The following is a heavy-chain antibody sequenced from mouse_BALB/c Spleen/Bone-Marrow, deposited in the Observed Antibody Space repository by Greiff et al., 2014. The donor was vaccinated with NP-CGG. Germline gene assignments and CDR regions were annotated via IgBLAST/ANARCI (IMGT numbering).Heavy chain of an antibody. CDR3: ARSTTVKDYFDY. J-gene: IGHJ2*01. Sequence: QVQLKESGAGLVRPGTSVKVSCKASGYAFTNYLIEWLKQRPGQGLEWIGALNPGSGGSHYNEKFKGKATLTADKSSSTAYMQLSSLTSDDSAVYFCARSTTVKDYFDYWGQGTTLTVSS. CDR1: GYAFTNYL. CDR2: LNPGSGGS. V-gene: IGHV1-54*01. D-gene: IGHD1-1*01.